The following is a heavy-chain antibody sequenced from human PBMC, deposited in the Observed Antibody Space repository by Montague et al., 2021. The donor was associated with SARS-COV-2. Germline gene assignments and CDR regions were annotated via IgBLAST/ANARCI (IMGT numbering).Heavy chain of an antibody. J-gene: IGHJ4*02. CDR3: ARGVYYDGSGYYSFDY. Sequence: STISGDRVSSYSAAWNWIRQSPSIGLEWLGRTYYRSKWYNDYALSVKSRITINPDTSKNHFSLQLNSVTPEDTAIYYCARGVYYDGSGYYSFDYWGQGTLVTVSS. V-gene: IGHV6-1*01. D-gene: IGHD3-22*01. CDR2: TYYRSKWYN. CDR1: GDRVSSYSAA.